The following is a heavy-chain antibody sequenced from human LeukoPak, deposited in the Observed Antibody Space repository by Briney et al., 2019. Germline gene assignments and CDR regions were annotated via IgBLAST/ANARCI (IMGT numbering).Heavy chain of an antibody. CDR2: ISSSSSYT. D-gene: IGHD6-19*01. Sequence: GGSLRLSCAASGFTFSDYYMSWIRQAPGKGLEWVSYISSSSSYTNYADSMKGRFTISRDNAKNSLYLQMNSLRAEDTAVYYCATGQSHSSGWYYFDYWGQGTLVTVSS. V-gene: IGHV3-11*06. J-gene: IGHJ4*02. CDR3: ATGQSHSSGWYYFDY. CDR1: GFTFSDYY.